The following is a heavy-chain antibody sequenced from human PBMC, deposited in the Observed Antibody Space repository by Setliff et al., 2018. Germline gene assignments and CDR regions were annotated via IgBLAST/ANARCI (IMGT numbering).Heavy chain of an antibody. D-gene: IGHD2-21*01. CDR3: ARVRRVVIAYYYYMDV. CDR1: GGSISSSSYY. CDR2: IYYSEST. V-gene: IGHV4-39*07. Sequence: SETLSLTCTVSGGSISSSSYYWGWIRQPPGKGLEWIGSIYYSESTYYNPSLKSRVTISVDTSKNQFSLKLSSVTAADTAVYYCARVRRVVIAYYYYMDVWGKGTTVTVSS. J-gene: IGHJ6*03.